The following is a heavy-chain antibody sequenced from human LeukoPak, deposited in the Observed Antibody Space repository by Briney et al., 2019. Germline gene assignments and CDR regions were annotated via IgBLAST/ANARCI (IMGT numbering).Heavy chain of an antibody. Sequence: GASVKVSCKASGGTFSSYAISWVRQAPGQGLEWMGGIIPIFGTANYAQKFQGRVTITADESTSTAYMELSSLRSEDTAVYYCARTREGRYNWFDPWGQGTLVTVSS. CDR1: GGTFSSYA. CDR2: IIPIFGTA. V-gene: IGHV1-69*13. CDR3: ARTREGRYNWFDP. D-gene: IGHD1-26*01. J-gene: IGHJ5*02.